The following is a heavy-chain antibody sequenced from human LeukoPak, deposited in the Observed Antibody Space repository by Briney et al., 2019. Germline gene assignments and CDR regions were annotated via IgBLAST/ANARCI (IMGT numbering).Heavy chain of an antibody. J-gene: IGHJ5*02. CDR1: GGSISSGSYY. D-gene: IGHD1-26*01. Sequence: PSETLSLTCTVSGGSISSGSYYWSWIRQPAGKGLEWIGRIYTSGSTNYNPSLKSRVTISVDTSKNQFSLKLSSVTAADTAVYYCARGGSYPGYWFDPWGQGTLVTVSS. V-gene: IGHV4-61*02. CDR2: IYTSGST. CDR3: ARGGSYPGYWFDP.